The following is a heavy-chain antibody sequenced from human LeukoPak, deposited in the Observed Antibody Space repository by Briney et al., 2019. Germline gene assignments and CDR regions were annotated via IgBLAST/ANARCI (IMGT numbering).Heavy chain of an antibody. CDR3: ARGYCSSTSCVAYFDY. CDR2: VYYSGSS. V-gene: IGHV4-59*11. D-gene: IGHD2-2*01. J-gene: IGHJ4*02. Sequence: KPSETLSLTCTVSGGSITSHYWSWIRQPPGKGLEWIGYVYYSGSSNYNASLKSRVTMSLDTCKNQFSLKLTSVTAADTAVYYCARGYCSSTSCVAYFDYWGQGTLVTVSS. CDR1: GGSITSHY.